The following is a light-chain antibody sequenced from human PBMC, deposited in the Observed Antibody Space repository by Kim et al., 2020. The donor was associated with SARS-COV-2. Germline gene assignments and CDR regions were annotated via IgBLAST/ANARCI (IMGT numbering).Light chain of an antibody. CDR3: QQYNNQYT. J-gene: IGKJ2*01. CDR1: QSIRGW. V-gene: IGKV1-5*01. CDR2: DAS. Sequence: DIQMTQSPSTLSASVGDRVTITCRASQSIRGWLAWYQQKPGKAPKLLIYDASSLESELPSRFSGSGSGTEFTLTISSLQPDDSATYYCQQYNNQYTFGQGTKLEI.